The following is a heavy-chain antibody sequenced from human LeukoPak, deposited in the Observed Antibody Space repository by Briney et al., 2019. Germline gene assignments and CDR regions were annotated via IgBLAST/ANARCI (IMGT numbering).Heavy chain of an antibody. CDR3: ARDRDYDYIWGTYRVFDY. CDR2: IYYSGST. D-gene: IGHD3-16*02. J-gene: IGHJ4*02. V-gene: IGHV4-31*03. Sequence: SQTLSLTCTVSGGSISSGGYYWSWIRQYPGKGLEWIGYIYYSGSTYYNPSLKSRVTISVDTSKNQFSLKLSSVTAADTAVYYCARDRDYDYIWGTYRVFDYWGQGTLVTVSS. CDR1: GGSISSGGYY.